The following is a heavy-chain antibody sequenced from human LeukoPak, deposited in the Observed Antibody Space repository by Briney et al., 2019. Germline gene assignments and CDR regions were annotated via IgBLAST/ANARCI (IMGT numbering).Heavy chain of an antibody. D-gene: IGHD3-22*01. CDR2: IYYSGST. Sequence: PSETLSLTCAVSGGSISSGGYSWSWIRQHPGKGLEWIGYIYYSGSTYYNPSLKSRVTISVDTSKNQFSLKLSSVTAADTAVYYCAREWGGGTSTMIVVVRDAFDIWGQGTMVTVSS. CDR1: GGSISSGGYS. CDR3: AREWGGGTSTMIVVVRDAFDI. J-gene: IGHJ3*02. V-gene: IGHV4-31*11.